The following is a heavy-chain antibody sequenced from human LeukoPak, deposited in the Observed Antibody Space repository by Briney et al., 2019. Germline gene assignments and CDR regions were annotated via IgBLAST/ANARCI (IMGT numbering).Heavy chain of an antibody. CDR2: IYHSGNT. Sequence: PSETLSLTCSVSGYSISSGYFWGWIRQPPGKGPEGIGTIYHSGNTYYNPSLKSRVTISLDTSKNQFSLKLSSVTAADTAVYYCARDYKVLNGFVPREVGATGGWFDPWGQGTLVTVSS. J-gene: IGHJ5*02. CDR1: GYSISSGYF. V-gene: IGHV4-38-2*02. CDR3: ARDYKVLNGFVPREVGATGGWFDP. D-gene: IGHD1-26*01.